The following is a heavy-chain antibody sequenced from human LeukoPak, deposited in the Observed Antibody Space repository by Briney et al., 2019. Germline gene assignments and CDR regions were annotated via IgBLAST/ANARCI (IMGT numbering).Heavy chain of an antibody. CDR2: ISSSSSYI. CDR3: AREYPLRQWLVVFDY. V-gene: IGHV3-21*01. D-gene: IGHD6-19*01. CDR1: GFTFSSYS. J-gene: IGHJ4*02. Sequence: PGGSLRLSCAASGFTFSSYSMNWVRQAPGKGLEWVSSISSSSSYIYYADSVKGRFTISRDNAKNSLYLQMNSLRAEDTAVYHCAREYPLRQWLVVFDYWGQGTLVTVSS.